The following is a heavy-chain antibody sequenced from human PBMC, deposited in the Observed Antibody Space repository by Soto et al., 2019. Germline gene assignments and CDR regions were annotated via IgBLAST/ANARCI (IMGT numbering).Heavy chain of an antibody. D-gene: IGHD6-13*01. CDR1: GFTFSSYG. CDR2: IWYDGSNK. J-gene: IGHJ6*02. CDR3: ARDYKRIAAGRFYYYYGMDV. V-gene: IGHV3-33*01. Sequence: QVQLVESGGGVVQPGRSLRLSCAASGFTFSSYGMHWVRQAPGKGLEWVAVIWYDGSNKYYADSVKGRFTISRDNSKNTXYLXMNSLRAEDTAVYYCARDYKRIAAGRFYYYYGMDVWGQGTTVTVSS.